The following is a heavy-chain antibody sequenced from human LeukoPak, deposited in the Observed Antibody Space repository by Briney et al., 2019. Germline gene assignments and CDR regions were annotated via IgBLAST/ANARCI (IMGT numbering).Heavy chain of an antibody. D-gene: IGHD6-19*01. CDR3: ARLAPYNSGWYLDY. CDR1: GFTFSNYS. V-gene: IGHV3-21*01. CDR2: ISSSSIYI. J-gene: IGHJ4*02. Sequence: PGGSLRLSCAASGFTFSNYSMNWVRQTPGKGLEWVSSISSSSIYIYYADSVKGRFTISRDNAKNSLYLQMNSLRAEDTAVYYCARLAPYNSGWYLDYWGQGTLVTVSS.